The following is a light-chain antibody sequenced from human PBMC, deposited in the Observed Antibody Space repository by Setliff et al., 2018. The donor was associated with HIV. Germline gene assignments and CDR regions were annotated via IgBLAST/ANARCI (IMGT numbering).Light chain of an antibody. CDR1: SSDVGGYNL. V-gene: IGLV2-23*02. CDR3: CSYAGTITFYV. J-gene: IGLJ1*01. CDR2: EVS. Sequence: QSVLTQPASVSGSPGQSITISCTGTSSDVGGYNLVSWYRHHPGKAPKLMISEVSKRPSGVSNRFSGSRSGNTASLTISGLQAEDEADYYCCSYAGTITFYVFGTGTKVTVL.